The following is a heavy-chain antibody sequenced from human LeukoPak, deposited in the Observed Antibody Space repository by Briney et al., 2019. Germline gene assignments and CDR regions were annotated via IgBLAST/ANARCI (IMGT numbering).Heavy chain of an antibody. Sequence: PSETLSLTCTVSGGSISRSDWSWIRQPPGKGLEWVGYIYYGGSTNYNPSLKSRVTISVDTSKNQFSLTLSSVTAADTAVYFCARQVWYDDRSAFDIWGQGTMVTVSS. D-gene: IGHD3-22*01. CDR1: GGSISRSD. V-gene: IGHV4-59*08. J-gene: IGHJ3*02. CDR2: IYYGGST. CDR3: ARQVWYDDRSAFDI.